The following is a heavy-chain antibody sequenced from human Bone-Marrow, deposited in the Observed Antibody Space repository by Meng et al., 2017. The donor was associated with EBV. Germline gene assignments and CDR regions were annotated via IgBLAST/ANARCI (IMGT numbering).Heavy chain of an antibody. Sequence: LRESGPWLVKPSETLSLTCSVPGASISCSSYLWRWIRQSPGEGLEWIASSYYSWTTYYNPSLKSRVSISVDTSNNQFSLRLTSVTAADTAVYYCATVKGGNYFPWFDPWGQGTLVTVSS. J-gene: IGHJ5*02. V-gene: IGHV4-39*07. CDR2: SYYSWTT. D-gene: IGHD3-9*01. CDR3: ATVKGGNYFPWFDP. CDR1: GASISCSSYL.